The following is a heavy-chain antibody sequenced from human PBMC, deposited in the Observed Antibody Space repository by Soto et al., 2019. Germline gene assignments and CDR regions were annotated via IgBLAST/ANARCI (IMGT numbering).Heavy chain of an antibody. CDR3: ARARGYDILTGLVDGMDV. D-gene: IGHD3-9*01. Sequence: EVQLVESGGGLIQPGGSLRLSCAASGFTVSSNYMSWVRQAPGQGLEWVSVIYSGGSTYYADSVKGRFTISRDNSKNTLYLHMNSLRAEDTAVYYCARARGYDILTGLVDGMDVWGQGTTVTVSS. CDR2: IYSGGST. CDR1: GFTVSSNY. J-gene: IGHJ6*02. V-gene: IGHV3-53*01.